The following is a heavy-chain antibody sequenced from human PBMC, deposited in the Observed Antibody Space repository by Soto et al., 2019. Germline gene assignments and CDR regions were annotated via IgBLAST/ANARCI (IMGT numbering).Heavy chain of an antibody. CDR2: IKQDGSEK. CDR3: AREGITIFGVVTAFDI. D-gene: IGHD3-3*01. V-gene: IGHV3-7*01. J-gene: IGHJ3*02. Sequence: PGGSLRLSCAASGFTFSSYWMSWVRQAPGKGLEWVANIKQDGSEKYYVDSVKGQFTISRDNAKNSLYLQMNSLRAEDTAVYYCAREGITIFGVVTAFDIWGQGTMVTVSS. CDR1: GFTFSSYW.